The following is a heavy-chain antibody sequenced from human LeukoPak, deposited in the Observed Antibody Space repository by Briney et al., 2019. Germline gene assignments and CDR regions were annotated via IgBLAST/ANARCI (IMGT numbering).Heavy chain of an antibody. J-gene: IGHJ6*02. CDR3: ARSDDFWSGYSPGYYYGMDV. CDR1: GFTFSSYS. CDR2: ISSSSNYV. D-gene: IGHD3-3*01. Sequence: GGSLRLSCAASGFTFSSYSMNWVRQAPGKGLEWVSSISSSSNYVFYADSVKGRITISRDNAKNSLYLQVNSLRAEDTAVYYCARSDDFWSGYSPGYYYGMDVWGQGTTVTVSS. V-gene: IGHV3-21*01.